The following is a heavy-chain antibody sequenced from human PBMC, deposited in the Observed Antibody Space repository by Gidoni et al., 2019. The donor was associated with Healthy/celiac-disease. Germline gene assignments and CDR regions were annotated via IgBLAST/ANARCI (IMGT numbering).Heavy chain of an antibody. CDR1: GFTFSSYA. CDR3: ARWLWSGLDY. V-gene: IGHV3-30-3*01. Sequence: QVQLVESGGGVVQPGRSLRLSCAASGFTFSSYAMHWVRQAPGKGLEWVAVISYDGSNKYYADSVKGRFTISRDNSKNTLYLQMNSLRAEDTAVYYCARWLWSGLDYWGQGTLVTVSS. D-gene: IGHD3-3*01. J-gene: IGHJ4*02. CDR2: ISYDGSNK.